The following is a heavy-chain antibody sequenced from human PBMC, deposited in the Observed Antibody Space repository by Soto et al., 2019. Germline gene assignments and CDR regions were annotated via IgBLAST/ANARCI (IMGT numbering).Heavy chain of an antibody. D-gene: IGHD1-26*01. CDR1: GFTFSSYE. CDR2: ISSSGSTI. Sequence: PGGSLRLSCAASGFTFSSYEMNWVRQAPGKGLEWVSYISSSGSTIYYADSVKGRFTISRDNAKNSLYLQMNSLRAEDTAVYYCARSSTDLGATYPLPHFDYWGQGTLVTVSS. V-gene: IGHV3-48*03. CDR3: ARSSTDLGATYPLPHFDY. J-gene: IGHJ4*02.